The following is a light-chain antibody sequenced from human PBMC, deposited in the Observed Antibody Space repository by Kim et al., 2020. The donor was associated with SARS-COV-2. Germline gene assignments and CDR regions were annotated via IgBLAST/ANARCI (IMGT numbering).Light chain of an antibody. CDR1: ILRSYY. CDR3: NSRDSSGNRGV. V-gene: IGLV3-19*01. J-gene: IGLJ2*01. CDR2: GKN. Sequence: ALGQTVRITCQGDILRSYYASWYQQKPGQAPVLVIYGKNNRPSGIPDRFSGSSSGNTASLTITGAQAEDEADYYCNSRDSSGNRGVFGGGTQLTVL.